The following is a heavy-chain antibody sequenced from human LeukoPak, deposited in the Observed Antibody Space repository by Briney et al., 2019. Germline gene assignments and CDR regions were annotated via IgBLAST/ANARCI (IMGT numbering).Heavy chain of an antibody. CDR2: ISYDGSNK. CDR1: GFTFSSYA. V-gene: IGHV3-30-3*01. CDR3: AKDYRRMGILDPADY. Sequence: GRSLRLSCAASGFTFSSYAMHWVRQAPGKGLEWVAIISYDGSNKYYADSVKGRFTISRDNSKNTLYLQMNSLRAEDTAVYYCAKDYRRMGILDPADYWGQGTLVTVSS. D-gene: IGHD1-1*01. J-gene: IGHJ4*02.